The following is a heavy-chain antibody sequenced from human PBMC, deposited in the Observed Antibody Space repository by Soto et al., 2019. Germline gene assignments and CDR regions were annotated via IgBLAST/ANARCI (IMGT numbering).Heavy chain of an antibody. D-gene: IGHD3-10*01. Sequence: SETLSLTCAFSGGSISSYYWSWIRQPPGKGLEWIGYIYGSGNTNYNPSLNSRVIISIDTSQNQLSLKLTSVTAADTAVYYCARPHGGPYAFDIWGRGTMVTVSS. CDR3: ARPHGGPYAFDI. CDR1: GGSISSYY. CDR2: IYGSGNT. J-gene: IGHJ3*02. V-gene: IGHV4-59*01.